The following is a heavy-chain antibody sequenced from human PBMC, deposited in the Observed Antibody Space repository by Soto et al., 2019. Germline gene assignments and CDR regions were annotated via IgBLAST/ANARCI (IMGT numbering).Heavy chain of an antibody. CDR3: AKEDDAWTNGYFDL. Sequence: EVQLLESGGGLVQPGGTLRLSCAASGFTFSSYDMSWVRQAPGKGLEWVSAISGSGVGTLYAESVKGRFTISRDNSKNTLYVKMNSLRVEDTAIYYCAKEDDAWTNGYFDLWGQGTMVTVSS. CDR2: ISGSGVGT. CDR1: GFTFSSYD. D-gene: IGHD3-3*01. V-gene: IGHV3-23*01. J-gene: IGHJ3*01.